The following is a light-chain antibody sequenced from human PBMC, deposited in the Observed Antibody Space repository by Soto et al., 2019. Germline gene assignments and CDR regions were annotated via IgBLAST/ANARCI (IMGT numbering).Light chain of an antibody. Sequence: EIVLTQSPGTLSLFPGERATLSCRASQSLTTRYLDWYQQKPGQAPRLLIYGASSRATGIPDRFSGSGSGTAFTLTISRLEPEDFAVYSCQQYGSSPTFGQGTRLEIK. CDR2: GAS. V-gene: IGKV3-20*01. J-gene: IGKJ5*01. CDR3: QQYGSSPT. CDR1: QSLTTRY.